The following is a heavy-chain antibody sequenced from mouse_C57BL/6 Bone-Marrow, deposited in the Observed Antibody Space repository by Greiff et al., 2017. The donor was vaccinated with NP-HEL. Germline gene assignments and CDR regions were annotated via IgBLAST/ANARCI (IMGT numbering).Heavy chain of an antibody. J-gene: IGHJ3*01. D-gene: IGHD2-3*01. CDR1: GFTFSDYG. Sequence: EVQRVESGGGLVKPGGSLKLSCAASGFTFSDYGMHWVRQAPEKGLEWVAYISSGSSTIYYADTVKGRFTISRDNAKNTLFLQMTSLRSEDTAMYYYENPIYDGYYGFAYWGQGTLVTVSA. V-gene: IGHV5-17*01. CDR3: ENPIYDGYYGFAY. CDR2: ISSGSSTI.